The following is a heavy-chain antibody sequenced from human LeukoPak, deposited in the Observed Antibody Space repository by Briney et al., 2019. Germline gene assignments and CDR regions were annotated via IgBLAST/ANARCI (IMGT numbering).Heavy chain of an antibody. Sequence: ASVRVTLMVSGYTVIDLSMHWVRQAPGKGLEWMGGFDPQDDETLYAEKFQRRDTMTEHTLADTVYMKLRSLRSEDTAIYYCASPRGSSDSYAPQFECCGEGTLVTVSS. CDR2: FDPQDDET. CDR1: GYTVIDLS. V-gene: IGHV1-24*01. D-gene: IGHD6-19*01. J-gene: IGHJ4*02. CDR3: ASPRGSSDSYAPQFEC.